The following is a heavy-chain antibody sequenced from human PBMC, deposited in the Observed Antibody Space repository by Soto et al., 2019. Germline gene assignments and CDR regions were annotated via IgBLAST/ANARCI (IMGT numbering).Heavy chain of an antibody. CDR1: GYTFTGYY. J-gene: IGHJ6*02. Sequence: ASVKVSCKASGYTFTGYYMHWVRQAPGQGLEWMGWINPNSGGTNYAQKFQGRVTMTRDTSISTAYMELSRLRSDDTAVYYCARVYSRGQNRYSSSWYGYYGMDVWSQGTTVTVSS. V-gene: IGHV1-2*02. CDR2: INPNSGGT. CDR3: ARVYSRGQNRYSSSWYGYYGMDV. D-gene: IGHD6-13*01.